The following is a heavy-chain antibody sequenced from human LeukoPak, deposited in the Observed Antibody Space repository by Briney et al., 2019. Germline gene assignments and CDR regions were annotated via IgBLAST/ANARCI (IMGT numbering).Heavy chain of an antibody. D-gene: IGHD3-16*01. CDR2: IKSITDGGTT. Sequence: GGSLRLSCAASGFTFSNAWMSWVRQAPGKGLEWVGRIKSITDGGTTEYAAPVKGRFPISRDDSKNTLYLQMNSLKTDDTAVYYCTTEPRGRYYFDSWGQGTLVTVSS. J-gene: IGHJ4*02. CDR3: TTEPRGRYYFDS. V-gene: IGHV3-15*01. CDR1: GFTFSNAW.